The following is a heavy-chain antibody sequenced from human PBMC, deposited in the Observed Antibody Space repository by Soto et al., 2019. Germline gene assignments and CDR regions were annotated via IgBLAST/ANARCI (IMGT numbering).Heavy chain of an antibody. J-gene: IGHJ4*02. CDR3: ARDKWYGRSGWYYFDY. Sequence: QVQLQESGPGLVKPSETLSLTCTVSGGSISSYYWSWIRQPPGKGLEWIGYIYYSGSTNYHPSLKSRVTISVDTSKNQFSLKLSSVTAADTAVYYCARDKWYGRSGWYYFDYWGQGTLVTVSS. CDR2: IYYSGST. V-gene: IGHV4-59*01. CDR1: GGSISSYY. D-gene: IGHD6-19*01.